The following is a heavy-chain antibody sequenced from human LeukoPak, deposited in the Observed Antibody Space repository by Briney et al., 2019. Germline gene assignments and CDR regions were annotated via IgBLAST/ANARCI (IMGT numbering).Heavy chain of an antibody. CDR1: GFTFSSYS. CDR3: ARRTFGESPLFDY. D-gene: IGHD3-10*01. J-gene: IGHJ4*02. V-gene: IGHV3-7*01. CDR2: IKQDGSEK. Sequence: GGSLRLSCAASGFTFSSYSMNWVRQAPGKGLEWVANIKQDGSEKYYVDSVKGRFTISRDNAKNSLYLQMNSLRAEDTAVYYCARRTFGESPLFDYWGQGTLVTVSS.